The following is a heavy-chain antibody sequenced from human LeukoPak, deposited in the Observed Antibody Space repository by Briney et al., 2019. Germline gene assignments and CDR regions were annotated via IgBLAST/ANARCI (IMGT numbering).Heavy chain of an antibody. CDR3: ARQQRICSGGSCYLWFDP. J-gene: IGHJ5*02. Sequence: SETLSLTCAVYGGSFSGYYWGWIRQPPGKGLEWIGSIYYSGSTYYSPSLKSRVTISVDTSKNQFSLKLDSVTAADTAVYHCARQQRICSGGSCYLWFDPWGQGTLVTVSS. D-gene: IGHD2-15*01. CDR2: IYYSGST. CDR1: GGSFSGYY. V-gene: IGHV4-39*01.